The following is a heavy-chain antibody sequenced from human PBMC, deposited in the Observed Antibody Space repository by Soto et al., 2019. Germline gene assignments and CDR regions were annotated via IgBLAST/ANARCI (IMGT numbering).Heavy chain of an antibody. CDR1: GFTVSSNY. Sequence: EVQLVESGGGLVQPGGSLRLSCAASGFTVSSNYMSWVRQAPGKGLEWVSVIYSGGSTYYADSVKGRFTISRDNSKNTLYLQMNSLRAEDTALYYCARDRIAVACNPEYFQHWGQGTLVTVSS. J-gene: IGHJ1*01. V-gene: IGHV3-66*01. CDR3: ARDRIAVACNPEYFQH. D-gene: IGHD6-19*01. CDR2: IYSGGST.